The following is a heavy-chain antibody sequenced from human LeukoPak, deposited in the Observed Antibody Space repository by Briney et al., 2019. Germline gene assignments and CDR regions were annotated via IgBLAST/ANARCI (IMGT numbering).Heavy chain of an antibody. CDR2: ISWNSGSI. D-gene: IGHD4-17*01. V-gene: IGHV3-9*01. Sequence: GGSLRLSCAASGFTFDDYATHWVRQAPGKGLEWVSGISWNSGSIGYADSVKGRFTISRDNAKNSLYLQMNSLRAEDTALYYCAKDGGDHASDWFDPWGQGTLVTVSS. CDR3: AKDGGDHASDWFDP. J-gene: IGHJ5*02. CDR1: GFTFDDYA.